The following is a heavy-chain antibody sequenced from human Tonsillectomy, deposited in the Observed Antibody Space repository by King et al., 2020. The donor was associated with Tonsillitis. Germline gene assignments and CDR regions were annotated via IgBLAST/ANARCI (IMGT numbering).Heavy chain of an antibody. CDR3: ARDRGGTGYFDY. Sequence: VQLVESGGGLVQPGGSLRLSCAASGFTFSSYDMHWGRQATGKGLEWVSAIGTAGDTYYPGSVKGRFTISRENAKNSLYLQMNSLRAGDTAVYYCARDRGGTGYFDYWGQGTLVTVSS. D-gene: IGHD3-16*01. V-gene: IGHV3-13*04. CDR2: IGTAGDT. CDR1: GFTFSSYD. J-gene: IGHJ4*02.